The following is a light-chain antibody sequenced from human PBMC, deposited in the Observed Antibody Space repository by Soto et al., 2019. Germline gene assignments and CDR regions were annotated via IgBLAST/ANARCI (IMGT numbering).Light chain of an antibody. Sequence: EIVLTQSPGTRSLSPGERATLSCRASQSVSSSYLAWYQQRPGQAPRLLIYGASSSATGIPDRFSGSGSGTDFTLTISRLEPEDFAVYYCQQYGSSSWTFGQGTKVDIK. J-gene: IGKJ1*01. CDR2: GAS. V-gene: IGKV3-20*01. CDR3: QQYGSSSWT. CDR1: QSVSSSY.